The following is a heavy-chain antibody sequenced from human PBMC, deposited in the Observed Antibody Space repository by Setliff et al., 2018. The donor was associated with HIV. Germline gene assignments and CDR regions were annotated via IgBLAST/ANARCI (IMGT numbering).Heavy chain of an antibody. D-gene: IGHD3-3*01. V-gene: IGHV4-4*07. Sequence: PSETLSLTCNVSGGSISGYFWTWIRQPAGKGLEWIGRIYTSGSTNYNTSLKSRVTISGDTSKKQFSLKLSSVTAADTAVYYCARDRRSIFGVDTKNWFDPWGQGTLVTVSS. CDR2: IYTSGST. CDR3: ARDRRSIFGVDTKNWFDP. J-gene: IGHJ5*02. CDR1: GGSISGYF.